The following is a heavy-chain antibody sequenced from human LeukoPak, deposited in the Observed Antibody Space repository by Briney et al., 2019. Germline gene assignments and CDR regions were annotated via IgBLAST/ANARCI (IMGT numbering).Heavy chain of an antibody. CDR3: ATRLGIAAAGGAFDI. Sequence: ASVKVSCKASGYTFTGCYMHWVRQAPGQGLEWMGWINTNTGNPTYAQGFTGRFVFSLDTSVSTAYLRISSLKAEDTAVYYCATRLGIAAAGGAFDIWGQGTMVTVSS. V-gene: IGHV7-4-1*02. CDR1: GYTFTGCY. J-gene: IGHJ3*02. D-gene: IGHD6-13*01. CDR2: INTNTGNP.